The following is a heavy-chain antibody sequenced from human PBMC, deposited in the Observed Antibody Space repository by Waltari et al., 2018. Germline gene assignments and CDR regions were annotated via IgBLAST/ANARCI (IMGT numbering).Heavy chain of an antibody. V-gene: IGHV3-48*04. J-gene: IGHJ6*03. Sequence: EVQLVESGGGLVQSGGSLRLSCAASGFTFSSYYMNWVRQAPGKGLEWMSYISGSSSTIYYADSVKGRFTISRDNAKNSLYLQMNSLRAEDAAVYYCARGSVSGSSNYYYYMDVWGKGTTVSVSS. D-gene: IGHD6-13*01. CDR1: GFTFSSYY. CDR2: ISGSSSTI. CDR3: ARGSVSGSSNYYYYMDV.